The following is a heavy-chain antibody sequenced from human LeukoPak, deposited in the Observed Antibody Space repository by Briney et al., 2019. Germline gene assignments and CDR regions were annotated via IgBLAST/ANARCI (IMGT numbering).Heavy chain of an antibody. CDR1: GFTFNRNA. CDR3: AREGYYYDSSGYTYYFDY. Sequence: GGSLRLSCAASGFTFNRNAISWVRQAPGKGLVWVSRIDSDERSTNYADSVKGRFTISRDNAKNTLYLQMNSLRAEDTAVYYCAREGYYYDSSGYTYYFDYWGQGTLVTVSS. V-gene: IGHV3-74*01. J-gene: IGHJ4*02. D-gene: IGHD3-22*01. CDR2: IDSDERST.